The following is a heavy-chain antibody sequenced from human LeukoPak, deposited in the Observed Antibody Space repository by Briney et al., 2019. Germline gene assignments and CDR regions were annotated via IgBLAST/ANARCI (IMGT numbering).Heavy chain of an antibody. V-gene: IGHV3-21*01. CDR2: ISSTSSDM. CDR1: GFTFSSYA. J-gene: IGHJ4*02. CDR3: AGCRGYDTRDLDY. D-gene: IGHD3-22*01. Sequence: PGGSLRLSCAASGFTFSSYAMSWVRQAPGKGLEWVSSISSTSSDMYYADSVKGRFTISRDNAKNSLYLQMNSLRVEDTALYYCAGCRGYDTRDLDYWGQGTLVTVSS.